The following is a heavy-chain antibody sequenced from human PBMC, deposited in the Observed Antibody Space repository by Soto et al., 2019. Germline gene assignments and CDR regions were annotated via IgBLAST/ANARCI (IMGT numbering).Heavy chain of an antibody. V-gene: IGHV1-69*13. D-gene: IGHD4-17*01. CDR1: GGTFSSYA. J-gene: IGHJ4*02. CDR2: IIPIFGTA. Sequence: SVKVSCKASGGTFSSYAISWVRQAPGQGLEWMGGIIPIFGTANYAQKFQGRVTITADESTSTAYMELSSLRSEDTAVYYCARDSLIHYGDLDYWGQGTLVTVSS. CDR3: ARDSLIHYGDLDY.